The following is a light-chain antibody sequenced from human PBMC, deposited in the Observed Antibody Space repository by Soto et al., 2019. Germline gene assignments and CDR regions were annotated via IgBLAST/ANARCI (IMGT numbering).Light chain of an antibody. V-gene: IGLV1-47*02. Sequence: LTQPPSASGTPGQRVTISCSGSSSNIGSNYVYWYQHLPGTAPKLLIYSNVQRPSGVPDRFSGSKSGTSASLAISGLRSEDEADYYCAAWDDSLSSPVFGGGTKLTVL. CDR2: SNV. J-gene: IGLJ2*01. CDR3: AAWDDSLSSPV. CDR1: SSNIGSNY.